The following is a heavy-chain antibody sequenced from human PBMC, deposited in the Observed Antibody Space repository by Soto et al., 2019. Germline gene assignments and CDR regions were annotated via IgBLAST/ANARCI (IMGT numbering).Heavy chain of an antibody. CDR3: ARSDTAMAAYFDY. CDR2: IWYDGSNK. D-gene: IGHD5-18*01. V-gene: IGHV3-33*01. CDR1: GFTFSSYG. J-gene: IGHJ4*02. Sequence: GSLRLSCAASGFTFSSYGMHWVRQAPGKGLEWVAVIWYDGSNKYYADSVKGRFTISRDNSKNTLYLQMNSLRAEDTAVYYCARSDTAMAAYFDYWGQGTLVTVSS.